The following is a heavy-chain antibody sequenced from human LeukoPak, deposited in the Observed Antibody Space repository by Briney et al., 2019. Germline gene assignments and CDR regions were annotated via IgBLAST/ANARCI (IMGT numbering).Heavy chain of an antibody. CDR1: GFTFSSYA. CDR2: ISYDGSNK. CDR3: ARDGHYYYYMDV. J-gene: IGHJ6*03. V-gene: IGHV3-30*04. Sequence: PGGSLRLSCAASGFTFSSYAMHWVRQAPGKGLEWVAVISYDGSNKYYADSVKGRFTISRDNSKNTLYLQMNSLRAEDTAVYYCARDGHYYYYMDVWGKGTTVTVSS.